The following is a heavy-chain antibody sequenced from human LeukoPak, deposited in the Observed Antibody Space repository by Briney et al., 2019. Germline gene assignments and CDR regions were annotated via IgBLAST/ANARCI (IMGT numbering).Heavy chain of an antibody. V-gene: IGHV4-59*02. CDR2: IYYSGST. D-gene: IGHD1-7*01. J-gene: IGHJ6*02. CDR1: GGSVSSYY. CDR3: ARGNWNYGSSMDV. Sequence: SSETLSLTCTVSGGSVSSYYWSWIRQPPGKGLEWIGYIYYSGSTNYNPSLKSRVTISVDTSKNQFSLKLSSVTAADTAVYHCARGNWNYGSSMDVWGQGTTVTVSS.